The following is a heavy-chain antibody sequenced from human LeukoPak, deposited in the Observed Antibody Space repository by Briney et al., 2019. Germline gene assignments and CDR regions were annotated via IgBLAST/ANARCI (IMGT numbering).Heavy chain of an antibody. D-gene: IGHD6-13*01. CDR1: GFTFSSYS. Sequence: GGSLRLSCAASGFTFSSYSMNWVRQAPGKGLEWVSSISSSSSYIYYADSVKGRFTISRDNAKNSLYLQMNSLRAEDTAVYYCARAVAAGIGYYYMDVWGKGTTVTVSS. CDR3: ARAVAAGIGYYYMDV. CDR2: ISSSSSYI. V-gene: IGHV3-21*01. J-gene: IGHJ6*03.